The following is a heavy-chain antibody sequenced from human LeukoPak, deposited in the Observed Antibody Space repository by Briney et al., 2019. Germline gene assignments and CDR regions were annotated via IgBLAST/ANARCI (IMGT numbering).Heavy chain of an antibody. J-gene: IGHJ6*02. Sequence: ASVKVSCKASGYIFTSYYMHWVRQAPGQGLEWMGIINPSGGSTSYAQKFQGRVTMTRDTSTSTVYMELSSLRSEDTAVYYCARDRPYGSGSYGMDVWGQGTTVTVSS. D-gene: IGHD3-10*01. V-gene: IGHV1-46*01. CDR2: INPSGGST. CDR3: ARDRPYGSGSYGMDV. CDR1: GYIFTSYY.